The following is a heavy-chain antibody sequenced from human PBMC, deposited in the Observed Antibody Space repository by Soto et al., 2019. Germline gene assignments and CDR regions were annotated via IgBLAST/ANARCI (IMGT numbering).Heavy chain of an antibody. Sequence: QVQLVQSGAEVKKPGASVKVSCKASGYTFTSYGISWVRQAPGQGLEWMGWIRAYNGNTNYAQKLTGRVTMTTYNSTSTAYLELRRLRSDDTALYYCARDLPTMDVWGQGTTVTVSS. V-gene: IGHV1-18*01. J-gene: IGHJ6*02. CDR3: ARDLPTMDV. CDR2: IRAYNGNT. CDR1: GYTFTSYG.